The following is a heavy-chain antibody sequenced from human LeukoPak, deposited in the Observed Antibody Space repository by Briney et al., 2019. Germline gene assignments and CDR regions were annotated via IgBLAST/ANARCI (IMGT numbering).Heavy chain of an antibody. J-gene: IGHJ6*02. CDR1: GFTFSSYW. CDR3: ARGGPREPPLWYYYYGMDV. Sequence: GGSLRLSCAASGFTFSSYWMSWVRQAPGKGLEWVANIKQDGSEKYYVDSVKGRFTISRDNAKNSLYLQMNSLRAEDTAVYYCARGGPREPPLWYYYYGMDVWGQGTTVTVSS. V-gene: IGHV3-7*01. CDR2: IKQDGSEK. D-gene: IGHD1-14*01.